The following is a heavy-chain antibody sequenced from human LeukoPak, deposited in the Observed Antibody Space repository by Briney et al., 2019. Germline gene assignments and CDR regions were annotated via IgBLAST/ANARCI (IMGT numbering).Heavy chain of an antibody. CDR3: TREIRYFDWFQADY. J-gene: IGHJ4*02. Sequence: GRSLRLSCTASGFTFGDHSVSWFRQAPGKGLEWVGFNRSKAYGGTAEYAASVKGRFTISRGDSKSVAYLQMDSLKTEDTAVYYCTREIRYFDWFQADYWGQGTLVTVSS. D-gene: IGHD3-9*01. V-gene: IGHV3-49*03. CDR1: GFTFGDHS. CDR2: NRSKAYGGTA.